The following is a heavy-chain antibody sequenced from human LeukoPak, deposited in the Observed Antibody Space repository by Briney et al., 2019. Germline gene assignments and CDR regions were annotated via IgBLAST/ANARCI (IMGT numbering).Heavy chain of an antibody. J-gene: IGHJ4*02. V-gene: IGHV3-7*01. CDR1: GFTFSNYW. D-gene: IGHD3-22*01. Sequence: GGSLRLSCVASGFTFSNYWMTWVRQAPGRGLEWVANIKEDGGLENYVDSVKGRFTISRDNAKNSLYLQMNSLRAEDTAVYYCAKDSPSITMIVVIYSEEGYFDYWGQGTLVTVSS. CDR3: AKDSPSITMIVVIYSEEGYFDY. CDR2: IKEDGGLE.